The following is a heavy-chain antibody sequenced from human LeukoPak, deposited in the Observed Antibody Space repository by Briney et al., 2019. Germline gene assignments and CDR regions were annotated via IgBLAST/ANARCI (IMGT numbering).Heavy chain of an antibody. Sequence: SETLSLTCAVYGGSFSGYYWSWIRQPPGKGLEWIGEINHSGSTNYNPSLKSRVTISVDTSKNQFSLKLSSVTAADTAVYYCARGRHYYGSGSYYNKSLYYYGMDVWGQGTTVTVSS. V-gene: IGHV4-34*01. CDR3: ARGRHYYGSGSYYNKSLYYYGMDV. J-gene: IGHJ6*02. D-gene: IGHD3-10*01. CDR1: GGSFSGYY. CDR2: INHSGST.